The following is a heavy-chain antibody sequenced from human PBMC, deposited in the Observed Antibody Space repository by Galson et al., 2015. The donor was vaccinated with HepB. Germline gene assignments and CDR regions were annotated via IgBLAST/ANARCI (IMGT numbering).Heavy chain of an antibody. CDR2: ISYDEVNK. D-gene: IGHD4-23*01. Sequence: SLRLSCAASGFIGITFRSTTMHWVRQAPGKGLEWVAVISYDEVNKDYADPVKGRFTISRDKSKSTVYLQMNSLRTEDTAIYYCATNSPYGGHGVLDYWGQGTLVTVSS. V-gene: IGHV3-30*03. J-gene: IGHJ4*02. CDR1: GFIGITFRSTT. CDR3: ATNSPYGGHGVLDY.